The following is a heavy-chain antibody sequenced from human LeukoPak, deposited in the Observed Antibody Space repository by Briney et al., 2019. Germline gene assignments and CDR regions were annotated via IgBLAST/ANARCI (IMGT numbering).Heavy chain of an antibody. CDR3: ARDEVLSDP. CDR1: GFTFSSYS. CDR2: ISSSGSYI. D-gene: IGHD2/OR15-2a*01. V-gene: IGHV3-21*03. J-gene: IGHJ5*02. Sequence: WESLRLSCAASGFTFSSYSMNWFRQAPGKGLEWVSSISSSGSYIYYADSVNRRFTISRDNAKNSLYLQMNSLRAEHTAVYYCARDEVLSDPWGQGTMVTVSS.